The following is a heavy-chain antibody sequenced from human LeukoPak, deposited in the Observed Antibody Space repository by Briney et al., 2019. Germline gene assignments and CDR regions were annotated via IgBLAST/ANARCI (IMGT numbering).Heavy chain of an antibody. CDR1: GGSISGYY. V-gene: IGHV4-59*01. Sequence: SETLSLTCTVSGGSISGYYWSWIRQPPGKGLEWIGYIYYSGSTNYNPSLKSRVTISVDTSKNQFSLKLSSVTAADTAVYYCARASGTWIQREGFDSWGQGTLVTVSS. J-gene: IGHJ4*02. D-gene: IGHD5-18*01. CDR3: ARASGTWIQREGFDS. CDR2: IYYSGST.